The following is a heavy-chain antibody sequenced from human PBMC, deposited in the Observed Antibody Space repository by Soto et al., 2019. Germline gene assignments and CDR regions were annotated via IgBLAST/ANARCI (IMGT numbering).Heavy chain of an antibody. J-gene: IGHJ5*02. CDR3: ARGYDFWSDYLYNWFDP. D-gene: IGHD3-3*01. CDR1: GGSLSSGGYY. Sequence: ASETLSLTCTVSGGSLSSGGYYWSWIRQHPGKGLEWIGYIYYSGSTYYNPSPKSRVTISVDTSKNQFSLKLSSVTAADTAVYYCARGYDFWSDYLYNWFDPWGQGTLVTVSS. CDR2: IYYSGST. V-gene: IGHV4-31*03.